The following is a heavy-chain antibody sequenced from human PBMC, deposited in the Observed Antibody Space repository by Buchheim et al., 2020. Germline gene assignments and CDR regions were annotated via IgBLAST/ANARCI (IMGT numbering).Heavy chain of an antibody. Sequence: QVNLVESGGGVVQPGRSLRLSCAASGFTFSNYNMNWVRQAPGKGPEWVAVIWYDGSKKYYADSVKGRFTISRDSSQNTLFLQMSSLRAEDTAVYYCAGGTFGIDYWGQGTL. CDR1: GFTFSNYN. J-gene: IGHJ4*02. D-gene: IGHD3-16*01. V-gene: IGHV3-33*01. CDR2: IWYDGSKK. CDR3: AGGTFGIDY.